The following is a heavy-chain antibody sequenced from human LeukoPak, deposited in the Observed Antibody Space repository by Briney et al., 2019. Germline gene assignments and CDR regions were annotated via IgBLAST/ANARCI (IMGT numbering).Heavy chain of an antibody. CDR1: GFTFSNAW. CDR2: IKSKTDGGTT. J-gene: IGHJ4*02. D-gene: IGHD3-10*02. Sequence: PGGSLRLSCAASGFTFSNAWMSWVRQAPGKGLEWVGRIKSKTDGGTTDYGAPVKGRFTISRDDSKNTLYLQMNSLKTEDTAVYYCTTITWFYYVDYFDYWGQGTLVTVSS. V-gene: IGHV3-15*01. CDR3: TTITWFYYVDYFDY.